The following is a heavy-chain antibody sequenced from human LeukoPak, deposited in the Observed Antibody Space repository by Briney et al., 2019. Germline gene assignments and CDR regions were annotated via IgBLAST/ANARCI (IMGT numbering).Heavy chain of an antibody. CDR1: GYTFTGYY. CDR3: AKAGGSSWYSFDY. CDR2: INPNSGGT. V-gene: IGHV1-2*02. D-gene: IGHD6-13*01. Sequence: ASVKVSCKASGYTFTGYYMHWVRQAPGQGFAWMGWINPNSGGTNYAQKFQGRVTMTRDTSISTAYMELSRLRSDDTAVYYCAKAGGSSWYSFDYWGQGTLVSVSS. J-gene: IGHJ4*02.